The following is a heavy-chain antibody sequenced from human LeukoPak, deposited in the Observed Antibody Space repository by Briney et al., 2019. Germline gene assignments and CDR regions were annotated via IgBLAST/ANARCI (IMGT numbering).Heavy chain of an antibody. CDR3: AKDRGLAYCGGDCYSPWYFAL. D-gene: IGHD2-21*02. V-gene: IGHV3-23*01. Sequence: GGSLRLSCAASGFTFSSYAMSWVRQAPGKGLEWVSAISGSGGSTYYADSVKGRFTISRDNSKNTLYLQMNSLRAEDTAVYYCAKDRGLAYCGGDCYSPWYFALWGRGTSATVSS. CDR1: GFTFSSYA. J-gene: IGHJ2*01. CDR2: ISGSGGST.